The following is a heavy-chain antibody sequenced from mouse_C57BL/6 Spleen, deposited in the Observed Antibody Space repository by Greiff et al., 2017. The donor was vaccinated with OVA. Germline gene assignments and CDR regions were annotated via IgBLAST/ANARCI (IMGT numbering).Heavy chain of an antibody. CDR2: INPNTGGT. CDR1: GYTFTDYY. Sequence: DVQLQESGPELVQPGASVKISCKASGYTFTDYYMNWVKQSHGTSLEWIGDINPNTGGTSYNQKFTGKATLTVDKSSSTSDMERRSLTSEDSAVYYCARDGMGDYDGYAMDYWGQGTSVTVSS. D-gene: IGHD2-4*01. V-gene: IGHV1-26*01. CDR3: ARDGMGDYDGYAMDY. J-gene: IGHJ4*01.